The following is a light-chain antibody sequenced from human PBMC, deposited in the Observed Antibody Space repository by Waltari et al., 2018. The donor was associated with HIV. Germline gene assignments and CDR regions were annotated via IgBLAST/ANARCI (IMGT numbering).Light chain of an antibody. CDR2: MTK. Sequence: QSVLTQPPSASGTPGQRNTLSCSGSSSNVGRNYGYWYQQLPGTAPKVLIFMTKQRPSGVPDRFSASKSGTSASLAISGLRSEDEADYYCASWDDSLSIVVFGGGTKLTGL. CDR1: SSNVGRNY. V-gene: IGLV1-47*01. CDR3: ASWDDSLSIVV. J-gene: IGLJ2*01.